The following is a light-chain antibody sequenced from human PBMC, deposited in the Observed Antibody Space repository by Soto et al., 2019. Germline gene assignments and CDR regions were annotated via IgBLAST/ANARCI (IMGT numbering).Light chain of an antibody. CDR3: LQHNTYPRT. CDR1: QGIGND. V-gene: IGKV1-17*01. Sequence: DIQLTQSPSSLSASVGDIVTSTCRASQGIGNDLGWYQQKPGKAPKRLIYSTSSLQSGVPSRFSGSGSGTEFSLTISSLQPEDSAIYYCLQHNTYPRTFGQGTKVDI. CDR2: STS. J-gene: IGKJ1*01.